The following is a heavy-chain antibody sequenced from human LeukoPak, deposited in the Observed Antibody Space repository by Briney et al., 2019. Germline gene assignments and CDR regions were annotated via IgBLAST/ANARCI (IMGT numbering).Heavy chain of an antibody. Sequence: GASVKVSCKVSGYTLTELSMNWVRQAPGKGPEWMGGFDLEDGETIYAQKFQGRVTMTEDTSTDTAYVELSSLRSEDTAVYYCAAAGFMGFDYWGQGTLVTVSS. V-gene: IGHV1-24*01. D-gene: IGHD3-10*01. CDR2: FDLEDGET. CDR3: AAAGFMGFDY. CDR1: GYTLTELS. J-gene: IGHJ4*02.